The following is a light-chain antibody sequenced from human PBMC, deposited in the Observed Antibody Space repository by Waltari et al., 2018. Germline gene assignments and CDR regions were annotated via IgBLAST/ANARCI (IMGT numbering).Light chain of an antibody. CDR1: QGIKNY. J-gene: IGKJ2*01. Sequence: AIQMTQSPSSLSASVGARVTITCRASQGIKNYLGWYQQKAGKVPKLLIYTASSLQSGVPSRFSVSGSDTDFTLTISSLQPEDFATYYCLQDYDYPYTFGQGTKLEIK. CDR3: LQDYDYPYT. CDR2: TAS. V-gene: IGKV1-6*01.